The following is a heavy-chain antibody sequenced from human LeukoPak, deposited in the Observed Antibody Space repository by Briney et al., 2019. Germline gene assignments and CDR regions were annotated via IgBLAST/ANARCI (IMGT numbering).Heavy chain of an antibody. V-gene: IGHV6-1*01. CDR3: ARALGGAAAGSWFDP. Sequence: SQTLSLTCAISGDSVSSTSTTWNWIRPSPSRGLEWLGRTYYRSKWYNDYAISVKSRITINPDTSKSQFSLQLNSVTPEDTAVYYCARALGGAAAGSWFDPWGQGTLVTVSS. J-gene: IGHJ5*02. CDR1: GDSVSSTSTT. D-gene: IGHD6-13*01. CDR2: TYYRSKWYN.